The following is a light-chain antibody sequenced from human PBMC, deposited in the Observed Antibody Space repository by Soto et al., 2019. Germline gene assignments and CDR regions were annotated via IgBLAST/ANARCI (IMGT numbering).Light chain of an antibody. CDR2: DTS. Sequence: IVLTQSPGTLSLSPGERATLSCRASQSLSNSFIAWYQQKPGQAPRLLIYDTSSRATGIPDRFSGSGSGTDFTLTISRLEPEDFAVYYCQQHGSSPITFGQGTRLEIK. V-gene: IGKV3-20*01. J-gene: IGKJ5*01. CDR3: QQHGSSPIT. CDR1: QSLSNSF.